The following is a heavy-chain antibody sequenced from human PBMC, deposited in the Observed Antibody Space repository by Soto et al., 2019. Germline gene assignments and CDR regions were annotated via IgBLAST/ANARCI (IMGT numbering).Heavy chain of an antibody. Sequence: PGGSLRLSCAASGFTFSSYGMHWVRQAPGKGLEWVAVIWYDGSNKYYADSVKGRFTISRDNSKNTLYLQMNSPRAEDTAVYYCARVDSMIVVGPFDDWGQGTLVTVSS. CDR2: IWYDGSNK. CDR1: GFTFSSYG. V-gene: IGHV3-33*01. D-gene: IGHD3-22*01. CDR3: ARVDSMIVVGPFDD. J-gene: IGHJ4*02.